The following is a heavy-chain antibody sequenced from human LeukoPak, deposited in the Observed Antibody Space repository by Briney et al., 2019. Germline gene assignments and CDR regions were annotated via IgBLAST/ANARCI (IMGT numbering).Heavy chain of an antibody. Sequence: GESLKISCKGSGYSFTSYWIGWVRQMPGKGLEWMGITYPGDSDTRYSPSFQGQVTISADKSISTAYLQWSSLKASDTAMYYCARRAGSIDDFWSGSFDYWGQGTLVTVSS. J-gene: IGHJ4*02. CDR3: ARRAGSIDDFWSGSFDY. CDR2: TYPGDSDT. CDR1: GYSFTSYW. V-gene: IGHV5-51*01. D-gene: IGHD3-3*01.